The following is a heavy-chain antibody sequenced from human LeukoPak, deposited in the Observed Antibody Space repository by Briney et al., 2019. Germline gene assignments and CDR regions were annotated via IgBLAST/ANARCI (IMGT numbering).Heavy chain of an antibody. V-gene: IGHV3-66*01. CDR2: IYSGGST. CDR3: ARGLAFGGNSAYNWFDP. CDR1: GFTVSSNY. D-gene: IGHD4-23*01. Sequence: PGGSLRLSCAASGFTVSSNYMRWVRQAPGKGLEWVSVIYSGGSTYYADSVKGRFTISRDNSKNTLYLQMNSLRAEDTAVYYCARGLAFGGNSAYNWFDPWGQGTLVTVSS. J-gene: IGHJ5*02.